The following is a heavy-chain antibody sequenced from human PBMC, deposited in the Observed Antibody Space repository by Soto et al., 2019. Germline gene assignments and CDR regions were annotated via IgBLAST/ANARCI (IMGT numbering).Heavy chain of an antibody. CDR3: ARGITVATTPTYYCMDV. D-gene: IGHD2-15*01. V-gene: IGHV1-18*01. Sequence: QVQLVQSGAEVKKPGASVKVSCPASGYSFTSYGISWVRQAPGQGLEWRGWISGYKAKTKYAQKFQGRVTMTTDRTTTTAYTDLRSLRSDDTAVYYCARGITVATTPTYYCMDVSGNGTTVTAPS. J-gene: IGHJ6*03. CDR1: GYSFTSYG. CDR2: ISGYKAKT.